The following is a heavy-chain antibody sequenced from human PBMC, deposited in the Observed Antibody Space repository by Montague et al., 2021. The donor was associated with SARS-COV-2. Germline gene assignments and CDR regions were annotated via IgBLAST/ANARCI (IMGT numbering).Heavy chain of an antibody. CDR3: ARHERQWLRLYPYYFDY. D-gene: IGHD5-12*01. CDR1: GEPIRGFY. J-gene: IGHJ4*02. Sequence: SETLSLTCTVSGEPIRGFYWNWIRQSAGEGLEWIGRIYTTGSTYYNPSLKSRVTISVDTSKNQFSLKLSSVTAADTAVYYCARHERQWLRLYPYYFDYWGQGTPVTVSS. V-gene: IGHV4-4*07. CDR2: IYTTGST.